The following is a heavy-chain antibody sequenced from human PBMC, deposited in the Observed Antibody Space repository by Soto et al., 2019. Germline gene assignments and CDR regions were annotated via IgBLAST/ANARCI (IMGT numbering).Heavy chain of an antibody. Sequence: EVQLLESGGGLVQPGGSLSLSCAASGFTFNYYAMTWVRQAPGNGLEWVSTISASGGTTYYADSVKGRFTISRDNSKNTLYLQMNSLRAEDTAVYYCAKRGIEVAGKYRWFDPWGQGTLVTVSS. J-gene: IGHJ5*02. CDR1: GFTFNYYA. CDR3: AKRGIEVAGKYRWFDP. CDR2: ISASGGTT. V-gene: IGHV3-23*01. D-gene: IGHD6-19*01.